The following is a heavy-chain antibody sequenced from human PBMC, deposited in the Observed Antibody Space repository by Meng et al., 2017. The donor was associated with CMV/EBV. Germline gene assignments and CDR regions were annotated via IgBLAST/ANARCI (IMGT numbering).Heavy chain of an antibody. CDR3: ARDRGVLRFLEWTHPRVDRGPVWFDP. V-gene: IGHV4-59*01. Sequence: GSLRLSCTVSGGSISSDYWSWIRQPPGKGLEWIGYIYYSGSTNYNPSLKSRVTISVDTSKNQFSLKLSSVTAADTAVYYCARDRGVLRFLEWTHPRVDRGPVWFDPWGQGTLVTVSS. CDR1: GGSISSDY. CDR2: IYYSGST. J-gene: IGHJ5*02. D-gene: IGHD3-3*01.